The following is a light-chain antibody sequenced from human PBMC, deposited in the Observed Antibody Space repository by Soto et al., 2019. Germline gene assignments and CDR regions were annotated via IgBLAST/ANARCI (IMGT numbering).Light chain of an antibody. CDR1: QSVSGW. CDR2: DAS. J-gene: IGKJ1*01. Sequence: DIQMTQSPSTLSASVGDTVTVTCRASQSVSGWLAWYQQKPGEAPKLLIYDASALPGCVPSMVGGSGSAPKCPVAIASLQPDNFATYHCQQYQTDSGTVGPGTKVDTK. CDR3: QQYQTDSGT. V-gene: IGKV1-5*01.